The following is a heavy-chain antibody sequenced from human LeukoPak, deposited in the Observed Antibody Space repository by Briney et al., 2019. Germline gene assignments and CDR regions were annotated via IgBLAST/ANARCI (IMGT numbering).Heavy chain of an antibody. V-gene: IGHV4-4*09. D-gene: IGHD2-15*01. CDR1: GGSISSYS. CDR2: VFHSGST. CDR3: ARRYCSGGYCYADV. Sequence: PSETLSLTCAVSGGSISSYSWSWIRQPPGKGLGWIGYVFHSGSTNYNPSLKSRVTMSADTSKNQFSLKLSSVTAADTAVYYCARRYCSGGYCYADVWGKGTTVTVSS. J-gene: IGHJ6*03.